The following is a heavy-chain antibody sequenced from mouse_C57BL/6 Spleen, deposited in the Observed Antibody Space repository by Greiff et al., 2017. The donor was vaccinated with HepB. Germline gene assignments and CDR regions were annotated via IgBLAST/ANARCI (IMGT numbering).Heavy chain of an antibody. V-gene: IGHV14-4*01. Sequence: EVQLQQSGAELVRPGASVKLSCTASGFNIKDDYMHWVKQRPEQGLEWIGWIDPENGDTEYASKFQGKATITADTSSNTAYLQLSSLTSEDTAVYYCTTGTAQGPGFAYWGQGTLVTVSA. J-gene: IGHJ3*01. CDR2: IDPENGDT. D-gene: IGHD3-2*02. CDR1: GFNIKDDY. CDR3: TTGTAQGPGFAY.